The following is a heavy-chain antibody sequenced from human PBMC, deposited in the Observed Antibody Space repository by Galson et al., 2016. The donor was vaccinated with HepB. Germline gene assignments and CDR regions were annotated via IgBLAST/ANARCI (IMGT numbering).Heavy chain of an antibody. CDR1: GFTFSSYG. J-gene: IGHJ4*02. Sequence: SLRLSCAASGFTFSSYGMHWVRQAPGKGLEWVAVTSSDGSNKHYADSVKGRFTISRDNSKKTLYLQMNSLRAEDTAVYYCAKVSDEYYFGYWCQGTLVTVSS. V-gene: IGHV3-30*18. CDR3: AKVSDEYYFGY. CDR2: TSSDGSNK.